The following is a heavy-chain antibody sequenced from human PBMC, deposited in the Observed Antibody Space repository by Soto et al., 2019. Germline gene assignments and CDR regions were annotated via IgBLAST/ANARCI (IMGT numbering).Heavy chain of an antibody. Sequence: QVQLVQSGAEVKKPGSSVKVSCKASGDTFSSYAISWVRQAPGQGLGWMGGIIPIFGTANYAQKFQGRVTITADESTSTAYMELSSLRSEDTAVYYCARGGGGQLGVWFDPWGQGTLVTVSS. CDR1: GDTFSSYA. V-gene: IGHV1-69*01. CDR3: ARGGGGQLGVWFDP. CDR2: IIPIFGTA. J-gene: IGHJ5*02. D-gene: IGHD6-6*01.